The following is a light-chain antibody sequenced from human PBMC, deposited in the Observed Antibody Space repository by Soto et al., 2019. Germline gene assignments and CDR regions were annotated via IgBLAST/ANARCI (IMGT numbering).Light chain of an antibody. CDR1: QSITPW. CDR3: QQYYMHET. Sequence: DIQMTQSPSTVSASVGDTVSISCRASQSITPWLAWHQQKAGKAPRVIIYKTSDLENGVPERFSGSGSGTEFTLTIKNLQPDDFATYYCQQYYMHETFGPGTKVDIK. J-gene: IGKJ1*01. V-gene: IGKV1-5*03. CDR2: KTS.